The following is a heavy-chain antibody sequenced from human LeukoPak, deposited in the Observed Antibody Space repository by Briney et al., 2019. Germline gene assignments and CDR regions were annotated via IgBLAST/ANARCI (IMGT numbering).Heavy chain of an antibody. V-gene: IGHV1-46*01. CDR2: INPTGTTT. J-gene: IGHJ4*02. Sequence: ASVKVSCKASGYTFINNWMHWVRQAPGQGLEWVGLINPTGTTTLYAQKFQGRVTLTRDMSTSTDYMELRSLKSEDTAVYYCAGAPIAAAAQEFDYWGQGTLVTVSS. D-gene: IGHD6-13*01. CDR1: GYTFINNW. CDR3: AGAPIAAAAQEFDY.